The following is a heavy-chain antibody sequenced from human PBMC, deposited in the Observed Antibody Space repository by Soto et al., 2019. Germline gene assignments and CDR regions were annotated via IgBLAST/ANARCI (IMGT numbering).Heavy chain of an antibody. CDR1: GDSVSSGAYY. D-gene: IGHD1-26*01. V-gene: IGHV4-61*08. CDR3: ARVKRSTSRLDP. Sequence: SETLSLTCSVSGDSVSSGAYYWSWIRQPPGKGLEWIGYVYYSGSTIYNPSLETGVTISVDTSKNQFSLKLTSVTPADTAIYYCARVKRSTSRLDPWGQGTLVTVS. CDR2: VYYSGST. J-gene: IGHJ5*02.